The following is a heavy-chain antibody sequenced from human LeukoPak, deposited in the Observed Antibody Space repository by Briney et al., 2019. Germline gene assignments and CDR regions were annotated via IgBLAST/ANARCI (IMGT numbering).Heavy chain of an antibody. CDR2: IYYSGGT. D-gene: IGHD3-3*01. V-gene: IGHV4-59*01. CDR3: ARGSSPNYGFWSGYYGFDC. J-gene: IGHJ4*02. CDR1: GGSISTYY. Sequence: SETLSLTCTVSGGSISTYYWTWIRQPPGKGLEWIGYIYYSGGTNYNPSLKSRVTISVDTSKNQFSLKLSSVTAADTAVYFCARGSSPNYGFWSGYYGFDCWGQGTLVTVSS.